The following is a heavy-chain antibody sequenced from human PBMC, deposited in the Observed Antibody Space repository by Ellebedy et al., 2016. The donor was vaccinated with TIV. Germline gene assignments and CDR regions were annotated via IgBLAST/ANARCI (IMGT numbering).Heavy chain of an antibody. CDR1: GYTFTSYY. J-gene: IGHJ3*02. CDR2: INPSGGST. V-gene: IGHV1-46*01. CDR3: ARASGSYNDAFDI. Sequence: ASVKVSCXASGYTFTSYYMHWVRQAPGQGLEWMGIINPSGGSTSYAQKFQGRVTMTRDTSISTAYMELSRLRSDDTAVYYCARASGSYNDAFDIWGQGTMVTVSS. D-gene: IGHD1-26*01.